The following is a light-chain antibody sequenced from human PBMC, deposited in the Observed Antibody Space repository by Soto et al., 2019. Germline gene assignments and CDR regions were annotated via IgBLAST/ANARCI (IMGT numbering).Light chain of an antibody. J-gene: IGLJ1*01. CDR1: SSDVGAYNY. Sequence: QSVLTQPRSVSGSPGQSVTISCTGTSSDVGAYNYVSWYQQHPGKAPKFMIYDVSKRPSGVPDRFSGSKSGNTASLTISGLQAEDEADYYCSSYAGSSNVFGTGTKVTVL. V-gene: IGLV2-11*01. CDR2: DVS. CDR3: SSYAGSSNV.